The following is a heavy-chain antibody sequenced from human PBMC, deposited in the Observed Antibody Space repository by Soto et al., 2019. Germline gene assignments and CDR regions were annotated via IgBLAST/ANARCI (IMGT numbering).Heavy chain of an antibody. CDR3: ATLGLQQAF. Sequence: GGSLRLSCAASGFTFNTWMHWVRQAPGEGLVWVSSIDSDGSITSHADSVKGRFTISRDNAKNTLYLQMNSLRAEDTAVYYCATLGLQQAFWGQGTLVTVSS. CDR1: GFTFNTW. D-gene: IGHD2-21*02. CDR2: IDSDGSIT. V-gene: IGHV3-74*01. J-gene: IGHJ4*02.